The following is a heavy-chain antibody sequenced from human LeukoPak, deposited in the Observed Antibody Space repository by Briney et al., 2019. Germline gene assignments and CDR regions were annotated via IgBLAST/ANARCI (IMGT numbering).Heavy chain of an antibody. CDR2: IRGDGSAK. D-gene: IGHD3-22*01. Sequence: GGSLRLSSAASGFSFSTNWMAWVRQAPGKGLEWVGNIRGDGSAKFYGGSVKGRFTISRDNSQHTLYLQMDSLRPEDTAVYYCASSHDSSGNDWGQGTLVTVSS. V-gene: IGHV3-7*01. J-gene: IGHJ4*02. CDR1: GFSFSTNW. CDR3: ASSHDSSGND.